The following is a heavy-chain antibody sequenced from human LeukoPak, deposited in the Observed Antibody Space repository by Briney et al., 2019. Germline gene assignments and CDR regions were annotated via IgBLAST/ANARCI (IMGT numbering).Heavy chain of an antibody. CDR2: INPNSGGT. D-gene: IGHD2-15*01. J-gene: IGHJ5*02. CDR3: ARGYCRGGTCYLVENWLDP. CDR1: GYTLTAYY. V-gene: IGHV1-2*06. Sequence: ASVKVSCKASGYTLTAYYIYWVRQAPGQGLEWMGRINPNSGGTDYAQNFQGRVTMTRDTSISTAYMELSRLRSDDTAVYYCARGYCRGGTCYLVENWLDPWGQGTLVTVSS.